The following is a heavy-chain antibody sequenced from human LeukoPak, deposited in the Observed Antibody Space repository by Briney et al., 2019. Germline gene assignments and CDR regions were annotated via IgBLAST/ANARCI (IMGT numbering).Heavy chain of an antibody. Sequence: NPSETLSLTCTVSGGSISSSSYYWGWIRQPPGKGLEWIGYVYYSGVTNYSPSLRSRVTISVDTSKKQFSLKLTSVTAADTAVYYCARDVPMTTRAFDIWGQGTMVTVSS. CDR3: ARDVPMTTRAFDI. J-gene: IGHJ3*02. V-gene: IGHV4-61*01. CDR2: VYYSGVT. D-gene: IGHD1-1*01. CDR1: GGSISSSSYY.